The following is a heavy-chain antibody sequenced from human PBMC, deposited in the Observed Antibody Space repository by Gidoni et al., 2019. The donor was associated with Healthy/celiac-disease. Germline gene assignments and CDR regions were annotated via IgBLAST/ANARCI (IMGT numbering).Heavy chain of an antibody. CDR2: IRGSGGRT. J-gene: IGHJ4*02. V-gene: IGHV3-23*01. D-gene: IGHD5-18*01. Sequence: EVQLLASGGGLVQPGGSLRLSCAASGFTFSSYAMSWVRQAPGKGLEWVSAIRGSGGRTYYADSVKGRFTISRDNSKNTLYLQMNSLRAEDTAVYYCAKAGYSYGYWAWYGTDGAFDYWGQGTLVTVSS. CDR1: GFTFSSYA. CDR3: AKAGYSYGYWAWYGTDGAFDY.